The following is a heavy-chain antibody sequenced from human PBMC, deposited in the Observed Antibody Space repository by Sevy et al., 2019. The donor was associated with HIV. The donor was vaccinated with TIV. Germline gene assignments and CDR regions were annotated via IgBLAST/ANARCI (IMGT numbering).Heavy chain of an antibody. CDR1: EFIFNDAW. J-gene: IGHJ5*02. Sequence: GGSLRLSCVASEFIFNDAWMHWVRQAPGKGLEWVGRIKSNIDGAAIDYAAPEKGRFTISRDDSKNTVFLQMNSLKREDTAVYFCTTKGRDGSGSGCQISWGQGTQVTVSS. D-gene: IGHD6-19*01. V-gene: IGHV3-15*01. CDR2: IKSNIDGAAI. CDR3: TTKGRDGSGSGCQIS.